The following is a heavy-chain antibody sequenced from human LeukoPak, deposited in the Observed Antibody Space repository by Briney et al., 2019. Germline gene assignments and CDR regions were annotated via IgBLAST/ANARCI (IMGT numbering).Heavy chain of an antibody. J-gene: IGHJ6*02. D-gene: IGHD4-17*01. V-gene: IGHV3-9*01. CDR3: AKGDYGEISLPNYGMDV. CDR2: ISWNSGSI. CDR1: GFTFDDYA. Sequence: PGRFLRLSCAASGFTFDDYAMHWVRQAPGKGLEWVSGISWNSGSIGYADSVKGRFTISRDNAKNSLYLQMNSLRAEDTALYYCAKGDYGEISLPNYGMDVWGQGTTVTVSS.